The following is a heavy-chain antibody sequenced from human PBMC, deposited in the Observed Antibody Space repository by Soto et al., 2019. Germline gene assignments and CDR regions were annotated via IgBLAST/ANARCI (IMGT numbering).Heavy chain of an antibody. CDR2: IIPILGIA. CDR1: GGTFSSYT. V-gene: IGHV1-69*02. CDR3: ALAVAPEAFDI. D-gene: IGHD6-19*01. J-gene: IGHJ3*02. Sequence: SVKVSCKASGGTFSSYTISWVRQAPGQGLEWMGRIIPILGIANYAQKFQGRVTITADKSTSTAYMELSSLRPEDTAVYYCALAVAPEAFDIWGQGTMVTVSS.